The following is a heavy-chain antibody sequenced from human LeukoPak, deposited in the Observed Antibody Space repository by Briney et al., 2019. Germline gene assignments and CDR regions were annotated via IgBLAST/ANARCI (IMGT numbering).Heavy chain of an antibody. CDR3: ARLPRLDY. J-gene: IGHJ4*02. V-gene: IGHV4-59*08. Sequence: VKPSETLSLTCTVSGCSISSYYWSWIRQPPGKGLEWIGYIYYSGSTNYNPSLKSRVTISVDTSKNQFSLKLSSVTAADTAVYYCARLPRLDYWGQGTLVTVSS. CDR2: IYYSGST. CDR1: GCSISSYY.